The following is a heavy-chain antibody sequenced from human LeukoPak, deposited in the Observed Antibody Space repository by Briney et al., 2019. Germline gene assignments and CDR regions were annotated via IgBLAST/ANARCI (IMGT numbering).Heavy chain of an antibody. Sequence: GGSLRLSCAASGFTFSSYSMNWVRQAPGKGLEWVSSISSSSSYIYHADSVKGRLTISRDNAKNSLYLQMNSLRAEDTAVYYCARHAAAGKREHFDYWGQGTLVTVSS. CDR2: ISSSSSYI. V-gene: IGHV3-21*01. J-gene: IGHJ4*02. CDR1: GFTFSSYS. CDR3: ARHAAAGKREHFDY. D-gene: IGHD6-13*01.